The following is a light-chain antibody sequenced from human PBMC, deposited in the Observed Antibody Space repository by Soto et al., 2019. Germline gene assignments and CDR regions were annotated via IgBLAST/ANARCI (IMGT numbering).Light chain of an antibody. Sequence: EIVMTQSPATLSVSPRERATLTCRASQSISSELAWYQQKPGQPPRLLIYGASTRATGVPARFTGSGSGSDFTLTISGLQSEDFAVYYCHQCHNWPLTFGQGTRLEI. CDR1: QSISSE. CDR3: HQCHNWPLT. CDR2: GAS. J-gene: IGKJ2*01. V-gene: IGKV3-15*01.